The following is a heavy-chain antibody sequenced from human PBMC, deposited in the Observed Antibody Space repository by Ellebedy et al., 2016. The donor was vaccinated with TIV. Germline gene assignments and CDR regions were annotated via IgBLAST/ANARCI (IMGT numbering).Heavy chain of an antibody. D-gene: IGHD3-10*01. CDR1: GDSFNNYA. CDR3: ARLGRFGESMPPYYYFGLDV. Sequence: AASVKVSCKASGDSFNNYAVSWVRQAPGQGLEWMGGILPNINSPDYAQRFQGRLTITADDSTSTVYMEMGSLRSEDTAVYYCARLGRFGESMPPYYYFGLDVWGQGTTVTVSS. J-gene: IGHJ6*02. CDR2: ILPNINSP. V-gene: IGHV1-69*13.